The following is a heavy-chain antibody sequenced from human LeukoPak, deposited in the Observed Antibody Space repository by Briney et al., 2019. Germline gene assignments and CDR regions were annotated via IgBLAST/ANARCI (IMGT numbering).Heavy chain of an antibody. CDR2: IYYSGST. CDR3: ARGRGYGSGSWRVNWFDP. J-gene: IGHJ5*02. CDR1: GGSISSSGYY. Sequence: ASETLSLTCSVSGGSISSSGYYWSWIRQPPGKGLEWIGYIYYSGSTNYNPSLKSRVTISVDTSKNQFSLKLSSVTAADTAVYYCARGRGYGSGSWRVNWFDPWGQGTLVTVSS. D-gene: IGHD3-10*01. V-gene: IGHV4-61*08.